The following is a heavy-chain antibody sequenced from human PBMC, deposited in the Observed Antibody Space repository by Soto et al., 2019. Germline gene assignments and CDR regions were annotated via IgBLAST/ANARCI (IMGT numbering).Heavy chain of an antibody. Sequence: SETQCLASTVSWGSVVSGGYYWIWIRQPAGGGLEWIVYIYDSGVTNYNPSRKIRFTISLNTSNNQFSLKLISVTAADTAGDYCARTPHYSVILTGYIGTESNFSAFWVQGTLVTGSS. CDR1: WGSVVSGGYY. J-gene: IGHJ4*02. D-gene: IGHD3-9*01. CDR2: IYDSGVT. CDR3: ARTPHYSVILTGYIGTESNFSAF. V-gene: IGHV4-61*08.